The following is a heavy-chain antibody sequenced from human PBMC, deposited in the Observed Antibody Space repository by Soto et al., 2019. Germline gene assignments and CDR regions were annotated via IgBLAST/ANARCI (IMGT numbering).Heavy chain of an antibody. V-gene: IGHV4-30-4*01. CDR2: IYYSGST. D-gene: IGHD5-18*01. J-gene: IGHJ6*02. Sequence: SETLSLTXTVSGGSISSGDYYWSWIRQPPGKGLEWNGYIYYSGSTYYNPSLKSRVTISVDTSKNQFSLKLSSVTAADTAVYYCARVDTAMVGDYYYGMDVWGQGTTVTVSS. CDR1: GGSISSGDYY. CDR3: ARVDTAMVGDYYYGMDV.